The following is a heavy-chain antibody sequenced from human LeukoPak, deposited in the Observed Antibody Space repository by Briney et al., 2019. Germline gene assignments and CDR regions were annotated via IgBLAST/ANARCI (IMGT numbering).Heavy chain of an antibody. V-gene: IGHV4-59*12. Sequence: SETLSLTCTVSGGSISSYYWSWIRQPPGKGLEWIGYVYYSGSTEYSPSLKSRVTIAVDTFKNQFSLRLSSVTAADTAVYYCATEGGDYWGQGTLVTVSS. CDR2: VYYSGST. J-gene: IGHJ4*02. CDR1: GGSISSYY. D-gene: IGHD1-26*01. CDR3: ATEGGDY.